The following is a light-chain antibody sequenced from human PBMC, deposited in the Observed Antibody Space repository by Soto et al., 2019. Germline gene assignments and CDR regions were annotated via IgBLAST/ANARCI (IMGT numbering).Light chain of an antibody. V-gene: IGLV1-47*01. CDR1: SSSVGTIF. CDR3: AAWDDSLSIWV. CDR2: RNS. Sequence: QSVLTQPPSVSGTPGQSVTISCSGSSSSVGTIFVYWYQQIPGTAPKLLIFRNSQRPSGVPDRFSGSKSGTSASLAISGLRSEDEADYYCAAWDDSLSIWVFGGGTKLTVL. J-gene: IGLJ3*02.